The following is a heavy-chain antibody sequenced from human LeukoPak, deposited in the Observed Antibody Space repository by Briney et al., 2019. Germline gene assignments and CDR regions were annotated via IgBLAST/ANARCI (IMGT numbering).Heavy chain of an antibody. J-gene: IGHJ4*02. D-gene: IGHD3-3*01. CDR2: ISAYNGNT. V-gene: IGHV1-18*01. CDR3: ARDMDPRRFLEWPSDY. CDR1: GYTFTSYG. Sequence: ASVKVSCKASGYTFTSYGISWVRQAPGQGLEWMGWISAYNGNTNYAQKLQGRVTMTTDTSTSTAYMELRSLRSDDTAVYYCARDMDPRRFLEWPSDYWGQGTLVTVTS.